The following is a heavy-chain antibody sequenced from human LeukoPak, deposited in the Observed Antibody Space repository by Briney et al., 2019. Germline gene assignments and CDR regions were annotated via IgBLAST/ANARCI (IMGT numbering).Heavy chain of an antibody. J-gene: IGHJ4*02. Sequence: PSETLSLTCAVYGGSFSGYYWSWIRQPPGKGLEWIGEINHSGSTNYNPSLKSRVTISVDTSKNQFSLKLSSVTAADTAVYYCARVIRQQLVLADYWGQGTLVTVSS. D-gene: IGHD6-13*01. CDR2: INHSGST. CDR3: ARVIRQQLVLADY. V-gene: IGHV4-34*01. CDR1: GGSFSGYY.